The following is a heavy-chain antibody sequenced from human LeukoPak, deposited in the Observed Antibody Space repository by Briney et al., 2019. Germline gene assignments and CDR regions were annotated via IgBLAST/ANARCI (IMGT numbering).Heavy chain of an antibody. CDR1: GFTLKIYS. J-gene: IGHJ4*02. CDR3: ARDDTSAHFFDY. CDR2: ISTSSSHM. D-gene: IGHD3-10*01. Sequence: GGSLRLSCAASGFTLKIYSMNWVRQAPGKGLEWVSSISTSSSHMYYADSVKGRFTISRDNAENSLYLQMNTLRAEDTAVYYCARDDTSAHFFDYWGQGTLVTVSS. V-gene: IGHV3-21*01.